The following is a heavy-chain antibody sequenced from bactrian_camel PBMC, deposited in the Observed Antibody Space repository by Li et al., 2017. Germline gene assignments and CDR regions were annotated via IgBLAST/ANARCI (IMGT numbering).Heavy chain of an antibody. V-gene: IGHV3S40*01. Sequence: VQLVESGGGSVQVGGSLRLSCAASGFAFSSSAMSWVRQAPGKGLELVAAIYTGDGMTYYLDSVKGRFTASRDNAKNTVYLQMNNLKPEDTAVYYCVRDGDSWPSLGYWGLGTQVTVS. D-gene: IGHD6*01. CDR1: GFAFSSSA. CDR2: IYTGDGMT. CDR3: VRDGDSWPSLGY. J-gene: IGHJ6*01.